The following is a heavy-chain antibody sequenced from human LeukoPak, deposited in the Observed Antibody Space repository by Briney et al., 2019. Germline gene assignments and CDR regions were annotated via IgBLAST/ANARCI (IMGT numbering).Heavy chain of an antibody. Sequence: SGTLSLTCAVYGGSFSGYYWSWIRQPAGTALEWIGRIYTSGTITYNPSLKSRVTMSVDTSKNQFSLKLSSVTAADTAVYYCARDSGTTGEVKFDPWGQGTLVTVSS. CDR3: ARDSGTTGEVKFDP. CDR1: GGSFSGYY. D-gene: IGHD3-10*01. CDR2: IYTSGTI. J-gene: IGHJ5*02. V-gene: IGHV4-4*07.